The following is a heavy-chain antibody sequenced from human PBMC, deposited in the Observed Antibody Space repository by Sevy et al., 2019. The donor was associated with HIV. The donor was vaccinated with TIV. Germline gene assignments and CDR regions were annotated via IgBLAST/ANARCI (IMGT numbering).Heavy chain of an antibody. D-gene: IGHD2-21*01. CDR2: ISSSSRTI. V-gene: IGHV3-48*02. CDR3: ARHVTNVVQRISTRAFDI. CDR1: GFTFSNYS. Sequence: GGSLRLSCAASGFTFSNYSMTWVRQAPGKGLEWISYISSSSRTIYNADSVKGRFTISRDNAKNSLYLQMNSLVDEDTAVYYCARHVTNVVQRISTRAFDIWGQGTMVTVSS. J-gene: IGHJ3*02.